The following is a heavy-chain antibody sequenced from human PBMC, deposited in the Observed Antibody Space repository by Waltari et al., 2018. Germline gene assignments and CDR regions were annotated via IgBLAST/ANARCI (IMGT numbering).Heavy chain of an antibody. D-gene: IGHD5-18*01. CDR1: GGTFSSYA. V-gene: IGHV1-69*01. CDR2: IIPIFGTA. CDR3: VREKTAMGAFDI. J-gene: IGHJ3*02. Sequence: QVQLVQSEAEVPKPGSSVKVSCKASGGTFSSYAISWVRQAPGQGLEWMGGIIPIFGTANYAQKFQGRVTITADESTSTAYMELSSLRSEDTAVYYCVREKTAMGAFDIWGQGTMVTVSS.